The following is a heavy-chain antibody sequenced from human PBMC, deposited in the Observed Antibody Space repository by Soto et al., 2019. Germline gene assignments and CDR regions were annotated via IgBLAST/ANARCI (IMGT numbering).Heavy chain of an antibody. V-gene: IGHV4-39*01. J-gene: IGHJ4*02. CDR2: IYYSWST. D-gene: IGHD3-10*01. CDR3: ARRITMVRGARYYLEY. CDR1: DGSISSSSYY. Sequence: SETLSLTCTVSDGSISSSSYYLGWIRQPPGKGLEWIGSIYYSWSTYYNPSLKSRVNISVDTSKNQFSLKLSSVTAADTAVYYCARRITMVRGARYYLEYWGQGTMVTVSS.